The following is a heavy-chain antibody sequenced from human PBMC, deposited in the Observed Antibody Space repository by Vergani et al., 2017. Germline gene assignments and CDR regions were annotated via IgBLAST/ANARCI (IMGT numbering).Heavy chain of an antibody. V-gene: IGHV4-59*11. CDR3: ASTFCGGECYYDH. D-gene: IGHD2-21*01. J-gene: IGHJ4*02. CDR1: FDSIRNLY. CDR2: IHYSENT. Sequence: QVQLQESGPGLVKSSETLSLTCSVSFDSIRNLYCNWIRQPPGKGLEWIGSIHYSENTNYNPSLKTRVTISVDTSKNQFSLKVASVAAADTAMYYCASTFCGGECYYDHWGQGTLVTVSS.